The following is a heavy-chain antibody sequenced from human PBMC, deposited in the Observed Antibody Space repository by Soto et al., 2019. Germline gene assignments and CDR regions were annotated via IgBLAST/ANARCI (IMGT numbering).Heavy chain of an antibody. V-gene: IGHV4-34*01. J-gene: IGHJ6*03. D-gene: IGHD3-9*01. CDR2: INHSGST. CDR3: ARGPDDILTRRYYYYYMDV. CDR1: GGSFSGYY. Sequence: PSETLSLTCAVYGGSFSGYYWSWIRQPPGKGLEWIGEINHSGSTNYNPSLKSRVTISVDTSKNQFSLKLSSVTAADTAVYYCARGPDDILTRRYYYYYMDVWGKGTTVTVSS.